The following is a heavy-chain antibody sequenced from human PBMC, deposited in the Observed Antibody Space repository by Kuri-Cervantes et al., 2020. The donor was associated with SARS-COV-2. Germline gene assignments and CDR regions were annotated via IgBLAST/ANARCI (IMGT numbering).Heavy chain of an antibody. V-gene: IGHV3-21*01. CDR1: GFSFSTYY. CDR2: ISSSSSYI. CDR3: ARDVAAGRAYYYYMDV. J-gene: IGHJ6*03. Sequence: GESLKISCAVSGFSFSTYYMIWVRQAPGKGLEWVSSISSSSSYIYYADSVKGRFTISRDNAKNSLYLQMNSLRAEDTAVYYCARDVAAGRAYYYYMDVWGKGTTVTVSS. D-gene: IGHD6-13*01.